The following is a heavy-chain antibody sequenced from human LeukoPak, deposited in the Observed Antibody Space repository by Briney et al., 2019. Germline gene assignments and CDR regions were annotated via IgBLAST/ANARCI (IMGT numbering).Heavy chain of an antibody. CDR3: ARHYYDSSGYYLEGFDI. D-gene: IGHD3-22*01. CDR1: GGSTSSSSYY. J-gene: IGHJ3*02. CDR2: IYYSGST. Sequence: PSEALSLTCTVSGGSTSSSSYYWGWIRQPPGKGLEWIGSIYYSGSTYYNPSLKSRVTISVDTSKNQFSLKLSSVTAADTAVYYCARHYYDSSGYYLEGFDIWGQGTMVTVSS. V-gene: IGHV4-39*01.